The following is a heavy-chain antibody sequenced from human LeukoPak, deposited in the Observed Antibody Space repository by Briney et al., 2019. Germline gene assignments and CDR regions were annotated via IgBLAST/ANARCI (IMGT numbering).Heavy chain of an antibody. J-gene: IGHJ4*02. V-gene: IGHV4-59*12. CDR1: GGSISSYY. D-gene: IGHD3-10*01. Sequence: SETLSLTCTVSGGSISSYYWSWIRQPPGKGLEWIGYIYYSGSTNYNPSLKSRVTISVDTSKNQFSLKLSSVTAADTAVYYCARGMVRGVISNYFDYWGQGTLVTVSS. CDR2: IYYSGST. CDR3: ARGMVRGVISNYFDY.